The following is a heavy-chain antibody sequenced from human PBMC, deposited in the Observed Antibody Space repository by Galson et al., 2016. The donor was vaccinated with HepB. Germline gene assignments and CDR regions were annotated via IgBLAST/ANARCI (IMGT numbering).Heavy chain of an antibody. V-gene: IGHV1-2*02. CDR1: GYTFTGYY. Sequence: SVKVSCKASGYTFTGYYMHWVRQAPGQGLEWMGWINPNSGGTSYAQKFQGRVTMTRDTSISPAYMELSRLRSDDTALYYCARGHYYDSRGYYYVLDYWGQGTLVTVSS. CDR2: INPNSGGT. CDR3: ARGHYYDSRGYYYVLDY. J-gene: IGHJ4*02. D-gene: IGHD3-22*01.